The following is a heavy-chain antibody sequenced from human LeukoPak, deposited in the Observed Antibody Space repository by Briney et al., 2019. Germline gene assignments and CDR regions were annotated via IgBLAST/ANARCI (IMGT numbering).Heavy chain of an antibody. CDR2: IKSKTDGGTT. CDR3: TTDQRGWLVSPNDLNSGLDY. CDR1: GFTFGNAW. V-gene: IGHV3-15*01. J-gene: IGHJ4*02. D-gene: IGHD6-19*01. Sequence: GGSLRLSCAASGFTFGNAWMSWVRQAPRKGLEWVGRIKSKTDGGTTDYAAPVKGRFTISRDDSKNTLYLQMNSLKTEDTAVYYCTTDQRGWLVSPNDLNSGLDYWGQGTLVTVSS.